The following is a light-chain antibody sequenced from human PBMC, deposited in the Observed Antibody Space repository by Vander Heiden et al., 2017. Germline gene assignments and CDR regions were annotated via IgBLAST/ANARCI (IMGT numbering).Light chain of an antibody. CDR3: QQYGASPLT. J-gene: IGKJ3*01. CDR1: QSVSNAY. V-gene: IGKV3-20*01. CDR2: ATS. Sequence: EIVLTQSPGTLSLSPGERATISCRASQSVSNAYLAWYSQKPGQAPRLLIYATSARATGIPDRFSGSGSGTDFTLTVSRLEPEDFAVYYCQQYGASPLTFGPGTRMDIK.